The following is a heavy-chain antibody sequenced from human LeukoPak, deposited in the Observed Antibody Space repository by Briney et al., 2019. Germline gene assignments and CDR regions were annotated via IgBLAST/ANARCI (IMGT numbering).Heavy chain of an antibody. V-gene: IGHV1-3*01. Sequence: GASVKVSCKASGYTFTSYAMHWVRQAPGQRLEWMGWVNAGNGNTKYSQKFQGRVTITRDTSASTAYMELSSLRSEDTAVYYCARDDYDTRGIDYWGQGTLVTVSS. D-gene: IGHD4-17*01. CDR1: GYTFTSYA. CDR3: ARDDYDTRGIDY. CDR2: VNAGNGNT. J-gene: IGHJ4*02.